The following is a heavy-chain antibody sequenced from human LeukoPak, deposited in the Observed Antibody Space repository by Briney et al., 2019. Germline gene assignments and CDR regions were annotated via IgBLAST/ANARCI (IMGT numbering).Heavy chain of an antibody. Sequence: SETLSLTCTVSSGSISSYFWNWIRQPAGKGLEWIGRIYTSGSTNYNPSLKSRVTMSVDTSKNQFSLKLRSVTAADTAVYYCARDLGQQLAGSLDWYFDLWGRGTLVTVSS. CDR3: ARDLGQQLAGSLDWYFDL. J-gene: IGHJ2*01. V-gene: IGHV4-4*07. CDR2: IYTSGST. D-gene: IGHD6-13*01. CDR1: SGSISSYF.